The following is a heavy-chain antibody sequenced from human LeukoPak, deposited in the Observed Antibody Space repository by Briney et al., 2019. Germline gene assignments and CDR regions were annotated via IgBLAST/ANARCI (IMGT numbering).Heavy chain of an antibody. CDR2: INPSGGST. V-gene: IGHV1-46*01. CDR1: GYTFTSYY. CDR3: ARGPGTNIDY. Sequence: ASVKVSCKASGYTFTSYYVHWVRQAPGRGLEWMGMINPSGGSTTYSQKFQGRITMARGTSTSTVYMELSSLRSEDTAVYYCARGPGTNIDYWGQGTLVTVSS. J-gene: IGHJ4*02. D-gene: IGHD3-10*01.